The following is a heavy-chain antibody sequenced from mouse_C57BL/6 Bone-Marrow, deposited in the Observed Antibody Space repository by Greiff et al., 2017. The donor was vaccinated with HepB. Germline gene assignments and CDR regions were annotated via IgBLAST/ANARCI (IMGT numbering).Heavy chain of an antibody. Sequence: EVQGVESGGGLVQPKGSLKLSCAASGFSFNTYAMNWVRQAPGKGLEWVARIRSKSNNYATYYADSVKDRFTISRDDSESMLYLQMNNLKTEDTAMYYCVRPIPSYSKGYYAMDYWGQGTSVTVSS. J-gene: IGHJ4*01. D-gene: IGHD2-5*01. CDR2: IRSKSNNYAT. CDR3: VRPIPSYSKGYYAMDY. CDR1: GFSFNTYA. V-gene: IGHV10-1*01.